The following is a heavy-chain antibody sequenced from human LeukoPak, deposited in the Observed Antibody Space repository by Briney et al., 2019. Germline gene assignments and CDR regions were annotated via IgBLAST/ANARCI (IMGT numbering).Heavy chain of an antibody. J-gene: IGHJ4*02. CDR1: GFTFSTYA. CDR3: AKDRGRYYDSSGYYWGYYFDS. CDR2: ISGSGGST. V-gene: IGHV3-23*01. Sequence: GGSLRLSCAASGFTFSTYAVNWVRQAPGKGPEWVSAISGSGGSTYYADSVKGRFTISRDNSKNTLYLQMSSLRAEDTAVYYCAKDRGRYYDSSGYYWGYYFDSWGQGILVTVST. D-gene: IGHD3-22*01.